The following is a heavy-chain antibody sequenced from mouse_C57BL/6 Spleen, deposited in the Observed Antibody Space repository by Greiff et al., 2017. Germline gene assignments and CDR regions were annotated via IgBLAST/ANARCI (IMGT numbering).Heavy chain of an antibody. J-gene: IGHJ3*01. Sequence: QVQLQQPGAELVMPGASVKLSCKASGYTFTSYWMHWVKQRPGQGLEWIGKIDPSDSYTNYNQKFKGKSTLTVDKSSSTAYMQLSSLTSEDSAVYYCARGNWAYWGQGTLVTVSA. D-gene: IGHD2-1*01. CDR1: GYTFTSYW. CDR3: ARGNWAY. CDR2: IDPSDSYT. V-gene: IGHV1-69*01.